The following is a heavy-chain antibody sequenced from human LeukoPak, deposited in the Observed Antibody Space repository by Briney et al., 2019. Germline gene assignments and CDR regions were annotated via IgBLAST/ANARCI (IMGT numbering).Heavy chain of an antibody. J-gene: IGHJ4*02. V-gene: IGHV1-69*05. CDR3: ARDRGGIAVADWLRIYYFDY. Sequence: SVKVSCKASGGTFSSYAISWVRQAPGQGLEWMGGIIPIFGTANYAQKFQGRVTITTDESTSTAYMELSSLRSEDTAVYYCARDRGGIAVADWLRIYYFDYWGQGTLVTVSS. CDR1: GGTFSSYA. CDR2: IIPIFGTA. D-gene: IGHD6-19*01.